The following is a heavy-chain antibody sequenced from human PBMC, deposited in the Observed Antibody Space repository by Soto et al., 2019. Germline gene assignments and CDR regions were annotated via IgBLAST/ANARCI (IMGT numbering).Heavy chain of an antibody. CDR2: ISGSGGST. CDR3: ARKGSSSWGGQWLATRWFDP. J-gene: IGHJ5*02. V-gene: IGHV3-23*01. CDR1: GFTFSSYA. Sequence: EVQLLESGGGLVQPGGSLRLSCAASGFTFSSYAMSWVRQAPGKGLEWVSAISGSGGSTYYADSVKGRFTISRDNSKNTLYLQMNSLRAEDTAVYYCARKGSSSWGGQWLATRWFDPWGQGTLVTVSS. D-gene: IGHD6-13*01.